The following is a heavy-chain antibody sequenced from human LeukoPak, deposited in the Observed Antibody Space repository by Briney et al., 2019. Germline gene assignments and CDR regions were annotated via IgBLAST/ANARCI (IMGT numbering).Heavy chain of an antibody. CDR3: ARVRGSARYYYGMDV. J-gene: IGHJ6*02. V-gene: IGHV3-66*01. CDR2: IYSGGST. Sequence: GGSLRLSCAASGLTVSSNYMSWVRQAPGKGLEWVSVIYSGGSTYYADSVKGRFTISRDNSKNTLYLQMNSLRAEDTAVYYCARVRGSARYYYGMDVWGQGTTVTVSS. D-gene: IGHD3-10*01. CDR1: GLTVSSNY.